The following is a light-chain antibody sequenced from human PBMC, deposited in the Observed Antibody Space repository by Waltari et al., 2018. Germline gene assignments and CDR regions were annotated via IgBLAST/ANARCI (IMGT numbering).Light chain of an antibody. CDR2: KVS. CDR1: HSLVYSDGNTY. Sequence: DVVMTQSPLSLPVTLGQPASISRRASHSLVYSDGNTYLNWFHQRPGQSPRRLIYKVSKRDSGVPDRFSGSGSGTDFTLKISRVEAEDVGIYYCMQGTHWRWTFGQGTKVEIK. CDR3: MQGTHWRWT. J-gene: IGKJ1*01. V-gene: IGKV2-30*01.